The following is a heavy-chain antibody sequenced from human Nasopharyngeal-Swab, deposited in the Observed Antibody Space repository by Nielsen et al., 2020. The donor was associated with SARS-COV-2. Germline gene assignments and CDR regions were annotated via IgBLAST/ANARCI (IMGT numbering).Heavy chain of an antibody. D-gene: IGHD1-26*01. CDR2: ISWNSGSL. Sequence: SLKISCAASGFTFDDYAMHWVRQAPGKGLEWVSGISWNSGSLGYADSVKGRFTISRDNAKNSLYLQMNSLRAEDTALYYCAKLGSGSYPFDYWGQGTLVTVSS. J-gene: IGHJ4*02. CDR3: AKLGSGSYPFDY. CDR1: GFTFDDYA. V-gene: IGHV3-9*01.